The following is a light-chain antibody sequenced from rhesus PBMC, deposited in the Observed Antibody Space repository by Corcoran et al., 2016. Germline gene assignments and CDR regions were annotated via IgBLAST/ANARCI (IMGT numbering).Light chain of an antibody. CDR1: QSVSSN. V-gene: IGKV3-42*03. Sequence: EIVMMQSPATLSLSPGERATLSCRASQSVSSNLAWYQQKPGQAPSLLIYGTSNRAPGIPDRFRGSGSGTDFTLTISSLEPEDFAVYCCQQYSSWPLTFGGGTKVEIK. J-gene: IGKJ4*01. CDR2: GTS. CDR3: QQYSSWPLT.